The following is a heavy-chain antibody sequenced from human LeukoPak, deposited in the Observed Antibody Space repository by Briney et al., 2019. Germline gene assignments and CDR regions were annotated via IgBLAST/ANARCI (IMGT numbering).Heavy chain of an antibody. CDR1: GLTFSRYW. J-gene: IGHJ2*01. CDR3: AGGAQTYNWYFDL. D-gene: IGHD3-16*01. CDR2: IKQDGSEK. V-gene: IGHV3-7*01. Sequence: GGSLRLSCAASGLTFSRYWMSWVRQAPGEGLEWVADIKQDGSEKYYVDSMKGRFTISRDNAKNSLYLQMNSLTAEDTAVYYCAGGAQTYNWYFDLWGRGTLVTVSS.